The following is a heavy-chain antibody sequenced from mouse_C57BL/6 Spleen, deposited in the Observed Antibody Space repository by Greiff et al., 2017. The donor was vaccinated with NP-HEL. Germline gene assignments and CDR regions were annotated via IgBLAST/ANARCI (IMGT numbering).Heavy chain of an antibody. V-gene: IGHV5-6*01. CDR2: ISSGGSYT. CDR1: GFTFSSYG. D-gene: IGHD2-5*01. J-gene: IGHJ4*01. CDR3: ARHDYSNYEGFFYAMDY. Sequence: EVKLVESGGDLVKPGGSLKLSCAASGFTFSSYGMSWVRQTPDKRLEWVATISSGGSYTYYPDSVKGRFTISRDNAKNTLYLQMSSLKSEDTAMYYCARHDYSNYEGFFYAMDYWGQGTSVTVSS.